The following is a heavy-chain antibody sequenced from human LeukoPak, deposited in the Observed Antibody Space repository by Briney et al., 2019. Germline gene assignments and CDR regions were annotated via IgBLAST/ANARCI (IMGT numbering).Heavy chain of an antibody. J-gene: IGHJ4*02. CDR1: GFTLSNYW. CDR2: IKEGGSEK. D-gene: IGHD2-2*01. CDR3: ARDQRLLGYCSSTGCYPLYFAN. Sequence: GGSLRLSCTASGFTLSNYWMSWVRQAPGKGVEWGANIKEGGSEKYYVDSVRGRFTIPRDNAKKSLYLQVNSLRADDAAIYYCARDQRLLGYCSSTGCYPLYFANWGQGTLVTVSS. V-gene: IGHV3-7*01.